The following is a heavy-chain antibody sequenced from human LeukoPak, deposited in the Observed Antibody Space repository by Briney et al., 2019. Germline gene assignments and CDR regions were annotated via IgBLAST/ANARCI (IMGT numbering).Heavy chain of an antibody. J-gene: IGHJ5*02. CDR1: GGSISSSSYY. Sequence: SETLSLTCTVSGGSISSSSYYWGWIRQPPGKGLEWIGSIYYSGSTYYNPSLKSRVTISVDRSKNQFSLKLSSVTAADTAVYYCARYYGSGSPQEGEWFDPWGQGTLVTVSS. CDR2: IYYSGST. CDR3: ARYYGSGSPQEGEWFDP. V-gene: IGHV4-39*07. D-gene: IGHD3-10*01.